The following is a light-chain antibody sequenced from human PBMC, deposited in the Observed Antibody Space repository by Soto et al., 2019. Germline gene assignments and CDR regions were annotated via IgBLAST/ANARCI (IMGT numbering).Light chain of an antibody. CDR1: QSISYY. V-gene: IGKV1-39*01. CDR2: AAS. CDR3: QQSNSSPIT. Sequence: DIQMTQSPSSLSASVGDRVTITCRASQSISYYLNWYQQKPGKAPKLLIYAASSLQSGVPSRFSGSGSGTDFTLTINSLQPEDFATFYCQQSNSSPITFGGGTKVDIK. J-gene: IGKJ4*01.